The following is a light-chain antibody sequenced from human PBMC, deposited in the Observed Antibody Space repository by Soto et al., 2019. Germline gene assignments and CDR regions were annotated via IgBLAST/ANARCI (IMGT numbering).Light chain of an antibody. Sequence: QSALTQPASVSGSPGQSITISCTGTSSDIGGYNYVSWYQQHPGKAPKLMIYDVSNWPSGVSSRFSGSKSGNTASLTISGLQAEDEADYYCASYTSGSTVVFGGGTKLTVL. J-gene: IGLJ2*01. CDR1: SSDIGGYNY. CDR2: DVS. CDR3: ASYTSGSTVV. V-gene: IGLV2-14*01.